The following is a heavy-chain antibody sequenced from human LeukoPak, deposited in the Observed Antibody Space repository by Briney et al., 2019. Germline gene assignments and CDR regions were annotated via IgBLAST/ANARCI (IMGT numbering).Heavy chain of an antibody. CDR1: GGSISSISYY. CDR3: AKSGGYGLIDY. Sequence: SETLSLTCTVSGGSISSISYYWGWIRQPPGKGLEWIGSIYYSGSTYYNPSLKSRVTISVDTSKNQVSLKLNSVTAADSAMYYCAKSGGYGLIDYWGQGTLVTVSS. J-gene: IGHJ4*01. D-gene: IGHD1-26*01. CDR2: IYYSGST. V-gene: IGHV4-39*01.